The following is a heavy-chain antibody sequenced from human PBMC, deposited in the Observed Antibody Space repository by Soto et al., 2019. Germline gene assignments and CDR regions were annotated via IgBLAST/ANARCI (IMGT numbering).Heavy chain of an antibody. CDR2: IYYSGST. Sequence: SETLSLTCTVSGGSISSGGYYWSWIRQHPGKGLEWIGYIYYSGSTYYNPSLKSRVTISVDTSKNQFSLKLSSVTAADTAVYYCAILDKAGDYFDYWGQGTLVTVSS. J-gene: IGHJ4*02. V-gene: IGHV4-31*03. D-gene: IGHD4-17*01. CDR3: AILDKAGDYFDY. CDR1: GGSISSGGYY.